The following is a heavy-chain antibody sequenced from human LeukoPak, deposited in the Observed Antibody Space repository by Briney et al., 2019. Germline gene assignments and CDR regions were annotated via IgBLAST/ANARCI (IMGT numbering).Heavy chain of an antibody. J-gene: IGHJ5*02. Sequence: SSETLSLTCTVSGDSISSSYFYWGWIRQPPGKGLEWIASMYYSGSTYYNPSLKSRVIISVDTSKNQFSLKLSSVTAADTAVYYCARQGGDSMVRGVIKDWFGPWGQGTLVTVSS. D-gene: IGHD3-10*01. CDR3: ARQGGDSMVRGVIKDWFGP. CDR1: GDSISSSYFY. V-gene: IGHV4-39*01. CDR2: MYYSGST.